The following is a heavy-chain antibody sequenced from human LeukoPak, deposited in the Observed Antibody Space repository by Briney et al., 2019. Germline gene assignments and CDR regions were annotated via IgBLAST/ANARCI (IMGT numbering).Heavy chain of an antibody. V-gene: IGHV3-11*01. CDR3: VRHAGRAGGQ. J-gene: IGHJ4*02. Sequence: PGGSLRLSCAASGFSFGGHYMSWVRQAPGKGPEWISYISGNGGGIAYADSVKGRFTISRDNAKNSLHLQMNSLRVEDTAVYHCVRHAGRAGGQWGQGTLIAVSS. D-gene: IGHD3-10*01. CDR1: GFSFGGHY. CDR2: ISGNGGGI.